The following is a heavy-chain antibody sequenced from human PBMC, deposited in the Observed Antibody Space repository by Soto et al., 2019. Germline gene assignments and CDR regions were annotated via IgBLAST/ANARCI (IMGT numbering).Heavy chain of an antibody. CDR2: IYYSGST. CDR1: GGSISSYY. Sequence: ASETLSLTCTVSGGSISSYYWSWIRQPPGKGLEWIGYIYYSGSTNYNPSLKSRVTISVDTSKNQFSLKLSSVTAADTAVYYCARGLRGIAAAGRVFDYWGQGTLVTVSS. J-gene: IGHJ4*02. D-gene: IGHD6-13*01. V-gene: IGHV4-59*01. CDR3: ARGLRGIAAAGRVFDY.